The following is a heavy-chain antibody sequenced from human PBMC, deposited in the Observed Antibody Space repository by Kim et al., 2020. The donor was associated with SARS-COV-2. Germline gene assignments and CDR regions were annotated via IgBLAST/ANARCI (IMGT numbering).Heavy chain of an antibody. CDR2: ISYDGSNK. CDR1: GFTFSSYG. J-gene: IGHJ6*02. Sequence: GGSLRLSCAASGFTFSSYGMHWVRQAPGKGLEWVAVISYDGSNKYYADSVKGRFTISRDNSKNTLYLQMNSLRPEDTAVYYCAKDLKSGEGYYYYGMDVWGQGTTVTVS. D-gene: IGHD3-10*01. V-gene: IGHV3-30*18. CDR3: AKDLKSGEGYYYYGMDV.